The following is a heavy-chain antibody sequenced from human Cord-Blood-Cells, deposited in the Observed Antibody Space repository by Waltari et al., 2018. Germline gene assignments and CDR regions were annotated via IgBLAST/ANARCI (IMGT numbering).Heavy chain of an antibody. D-gene: IGHD6-6*01. CDR3: AREHSIAARHWYFDL. CDR2: INPSGGST. J-gene: IGHJ2*01. Sequence: QVQLVQSGAEVKKPGASVKVPCKASGYPFTSYYMHWVRQAPGQGLEWMGIINPSGGSTSYEQKFQGRVTMTRDTSTSTVYMELSSLRSEDTAVYYCAREHSIAARHWYFDLWGRGTLVTVSS. CDR1: GYPFTSYY. V-gene: IGHV1-46*01.